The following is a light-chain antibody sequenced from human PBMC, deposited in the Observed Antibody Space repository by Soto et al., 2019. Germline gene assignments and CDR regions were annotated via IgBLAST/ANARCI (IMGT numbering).Light chain of an antibody. CDR2: GVS. CDR3: ISYTGSSTSYV. CDR1: SSDIGNYDY. V-gene: IGLV2-14*01. Sequence: QSVLTQPASVSGSPGQSITISCSGTSSDIGNYDYVAWYQQFPGKTPKLMIYGVSSRPSGVSSRFSGSKSGNTASLTISGLQAEDEADYYCISYTGSSTSYVFGSGTKVTAL. J-gene: IGLJ1*01.